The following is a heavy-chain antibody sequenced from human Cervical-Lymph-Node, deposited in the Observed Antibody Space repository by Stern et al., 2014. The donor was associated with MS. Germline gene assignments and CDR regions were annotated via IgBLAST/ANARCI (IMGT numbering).Heavy chain of an antibody. Sequence: MQLVESGGGVVQPGRSLRLSCAASGFTFSSYAMHWVRQAPGKGLEWVAVISHDGSNKYYADSVKGRFTISRDTSKNTLYLQMNSLRAEDTAVYYCARGSDGRVPAAMLPFDYWGQGTLVTVSS. CDR2: ISHDGSNK. D-gene: IGHD2-2*01. CDR3: ARGSDGRVPAAMLPFDY. J-gene: IGHJ4*02. CDR1: GFTFSSYA. V-gene: IGHV3-30-3*01.